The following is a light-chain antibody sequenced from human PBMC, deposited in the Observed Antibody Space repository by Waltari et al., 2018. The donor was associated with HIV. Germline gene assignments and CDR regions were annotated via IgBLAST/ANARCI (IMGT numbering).Light chain of an antibody. CDR2: GAS. CDR3: QQYTDYTEWLS. CDR1: RSVGSN. Sequence: TQSPATLSVSPGESASLSCRASRSVGSNLAWYQQRPGQAPRLLISGASTRATGIPPRFSGSGSGTEFTLTISSLQSEDFAVYYCQQYTDYTEWLSFGGGTKVEIK. V-gene: IGKV3-15*01. J-gene: IGKJ4*01.